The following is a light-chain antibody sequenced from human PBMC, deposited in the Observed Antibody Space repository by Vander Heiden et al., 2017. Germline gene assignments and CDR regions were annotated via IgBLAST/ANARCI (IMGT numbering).Light chain of an antibody. CDR3: QQFYLTPPGT. Sequence: DIVMTWSPHSLAVSLGERPPIHCEYSRHVSYNFNNNNYLAWSQQKLGQPPRLLINWASARASGVLDRFSGSGSRTDFTLTISSLQAEDVAVYYCQQFYLTPPGTFGQGTKVEIK. V-gene: IGKV4-1*01. J-gene: IGKJ1*01. CDR1: RHVSYNFNNNNY. CDR2: WAS.